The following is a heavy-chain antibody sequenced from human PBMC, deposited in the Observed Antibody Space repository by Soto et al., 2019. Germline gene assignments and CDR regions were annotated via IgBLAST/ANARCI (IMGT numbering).Heavy chain of an antibody. CDR2: ISYDGSNK. D-gene: IGHD3-3*01. CDR3: ARAVSKYDFWSGPPDY. Sequence: QVPLVESGGGVVQPGRSLRLSCAASGFTFSSYAMHWVRQAPGKGLEWVAVISYDGSNKYYADSVKGRFTISRDNSKNTLYLQMNSLRAEDTAVYYCARAVSKYDFWSGPPDYWGQGTLVTVSS. CDR1: GFTFSSYA. J-gene: IGHJ4*02. V-gene: IGHV3-30-3*01.